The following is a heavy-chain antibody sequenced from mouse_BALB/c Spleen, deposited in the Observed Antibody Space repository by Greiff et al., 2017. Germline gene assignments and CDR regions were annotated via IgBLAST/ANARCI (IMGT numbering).Heavy chain of an antibody. CDR3: ARIYYGNYDY. Sequence: QVQLQQPGAELVKPGASVKLSCKASGYTFTSYWMHWVKQRPGQGLEWIGEINPSNGRTNYNEKFKSKATLTVDKSSSTAYMQLSSLTSEDSAVYYGARIYYGNYDYWGQGTTLTVSS. J-gene: IGHJ2*01. V-gene: IGHV1S81*02. CDR1: GYTFTSYW. D-gene: IGHD2-1*01. CDR2: INPSNGRT.